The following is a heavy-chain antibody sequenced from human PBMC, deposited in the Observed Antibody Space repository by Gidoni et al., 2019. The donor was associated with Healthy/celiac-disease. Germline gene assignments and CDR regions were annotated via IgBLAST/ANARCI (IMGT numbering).Heavy chain of an antibody. Sequence: QVQLVQSGAEVKKPGASVKVSCKASGYTFTSYGSSGGQQAPGPGLEWMGCISSYNGNTNYAQKLQGRVTMTTDTSTSTAYMGLRSLRSDDTAVYYCARALGGGSCYLCGWFDPWGQGTLVTVSS. CDR2: ISSYNGNT. J-gene: IGHJ5*02. CDR1: GYTFTSYG. V-gene: IGHV1-18*01. D-gene: IGHD2-15*01. CDR3: ARALGGGSCYLCGWFDP.